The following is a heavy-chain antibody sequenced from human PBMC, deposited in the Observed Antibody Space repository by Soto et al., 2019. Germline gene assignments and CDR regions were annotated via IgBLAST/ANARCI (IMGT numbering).Heavy chain of an antibody. Sequence: EVLLLESGGGLVQPGGSLRLSCAASGFTFTTYAMNWVRQAPGKGLQWISAINNDGDSPAHAESERGRFTISRDNSKNTVYLQMNSLRAEDTAVYYCARSWGTYYNTGFHYWGQGAPVTVSA. CDR3: ARSWGTYYNTGFHY. V-gene: IGHV3-23*01. CDR2: INNDGDSP. J-gene: IGHJ4*02. D-gene: IGHD3-10*01. CDR1: GFTFTTYA.